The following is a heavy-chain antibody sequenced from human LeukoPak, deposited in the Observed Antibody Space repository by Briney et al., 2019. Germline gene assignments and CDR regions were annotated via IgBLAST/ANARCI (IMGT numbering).Heavy chain of an antibody. Sequence: SETLSLTCTVSGGSISSYYWSWLRQPAGKGLEWIGRIYTSGSTNYNPSLKSRVTMSVEKSKNQFSLKLSSVTAADTAVYYCARSPIAAAGPEGAFDIWGQGTMVTVSS. CDR3: ARSPIAAAGPEGAFDI. D-gene: IGHD6-13*01. V-gene: IGHV4-4*07. J-gene: IGHJ3*02. CDR2: IYTSGST. CDR1: GGSISSYY.